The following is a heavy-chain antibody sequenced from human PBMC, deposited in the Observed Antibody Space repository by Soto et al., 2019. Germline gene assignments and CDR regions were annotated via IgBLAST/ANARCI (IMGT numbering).Heavy chain of an antibody. J-gene: IGHJ4*02. V-gene: IGHV1-18*01. CDR1: GYTFTSYG. CDR3: ARDTYGSGAGY. D-gene: IGHD3-10*01. Sequence: QVQLVQSGAEVKKPGASVTVSCKASGYTFTSYGISWVRQAPGQGLEWMGWISAYNGNTNYAQKLQGRGTMPTATSTSTAYMELRSVRSDDTAVYYCARDTYGSGAGYWGQGTLVTVSS. CDR2: ISAYNGNT.